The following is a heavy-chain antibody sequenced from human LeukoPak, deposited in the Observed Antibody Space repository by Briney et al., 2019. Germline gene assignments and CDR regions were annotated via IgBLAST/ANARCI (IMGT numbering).Heavy chain of an antibody. CDR1: GYTFTGYY. D-gene: IGHD3-22*01. V-gene: IGHV1-2*02. J-gene: IGHJ3*02. CDR3: ARDRSYYDSSGYPI. Sequence: EASVKVSCKASGYTFTGYYMHWVRQAPGQGLEWMGWINPNSGGTDYAQKFQGRVTMTRDTSISTAYMELSRLRSDDTAVYYCARDRSYYDSSGYPIWGQGTMVTVSS. CDR2: INPNSGGT.